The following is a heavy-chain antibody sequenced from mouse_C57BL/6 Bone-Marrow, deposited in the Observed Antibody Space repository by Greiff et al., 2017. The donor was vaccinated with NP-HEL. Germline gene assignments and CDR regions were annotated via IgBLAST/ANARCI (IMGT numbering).Heavy chain of an antibody. CDR1: GFTFSDYY. CDR3: ARDRRYFDV. Sequence: DVQLVESEGGLVQPGSSMKLSCTASGFTFSDYYMAWVRQVPEKGLEWVANINYDGSSTYYLDSLKSRFIISRDNAKNILYLQMSSLKSEDTATYYCARDRRYFDVWGTGTTVTVSS. CDR2: INYDGSST. V-gene: IGHV5-16*01. J-gene: IGHJ1*03.